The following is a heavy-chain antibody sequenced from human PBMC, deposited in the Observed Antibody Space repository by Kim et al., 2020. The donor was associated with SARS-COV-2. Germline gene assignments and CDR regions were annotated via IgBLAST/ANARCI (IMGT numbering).Heavy chain of an antibody. V-gene: IGHV3-30*18. D-gene: IGHD3-3*01. J-gene: IGHJ4*02. CDR1: GFTFSSYG. CDR2: ISSDGSNK. CDR3: AKGFGGDYVDY. Sequence: GGSLRLSCAASGFTFSSYGIHWVRQAPGKGLEWVAVISSDGSNKYYADSVKGRFTISRVNSKNTLYLQMNSLRAEDTAVYYCAKGFGGDYVDYWGQGTLVTVSS.